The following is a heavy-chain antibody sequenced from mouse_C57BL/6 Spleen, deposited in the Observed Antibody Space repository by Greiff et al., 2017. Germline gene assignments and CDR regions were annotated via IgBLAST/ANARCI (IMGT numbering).Heavy chain of an antibody. CDR2: INYDGSST. CDR1: GFTFSDYY. D-gene: IGHD4-1*01. J-gene: IGHJ4*01. Sequence: EVMLVESEGGLVQPGSSMKLSCTASGFTFSDYYMAWVRQVPEKGLEWVANINYDGSSTYYLDSLKSRFIISRDNAKNNLYLQMSSLKSEDTATYYCARISPLTGTRAMDYWGQGTSVTVSS. CDR3: ARISPLTGTRAMDY. V-gene: IGHV5-16*01.